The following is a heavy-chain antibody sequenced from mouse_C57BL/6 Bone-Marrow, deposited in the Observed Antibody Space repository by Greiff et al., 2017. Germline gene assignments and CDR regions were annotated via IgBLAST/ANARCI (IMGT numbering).Heavy chain of an antibody. CDR1: GFTFSSYT. CDR3: ARHSAYYSNYGFAY. V-gene: IGHV5-9*01. D-gene: IGHD2-5*01. CDR2: ISGGGGNT. J-gene: IGHJ3*01. Sequence: EVKVEESGGGLVKPGGSLKLSCAASGFTFSSYTMSWVRQTPEKRLEWVATISGGGGNTYYPASVKGRFTISRDNAKNTLYLQMSSLRSEDTALYYCARHSAYYSNYGFAYWGQGTLVTVSA.